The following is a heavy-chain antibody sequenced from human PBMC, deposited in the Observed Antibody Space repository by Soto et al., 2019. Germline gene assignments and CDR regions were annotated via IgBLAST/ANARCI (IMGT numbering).Heavy chain of an antibody. D-gene: IGHD4-17*01. CDR1: GYIFTING. J-gene: IGHJ4*02. CDR2: ISANSGNT. Sequence: QVQLVQSGAEVKMPGASVKVSCQASGYIFTINGISWVLQAPGQGLEWLGWISANSGNTNYAQNVQDRVILTTNTSTATAYMELRSLRSEDTAVDYCARDRNHGLDNWGQGTLVTGSS. CDR3: ARDRNHGLDN. V-gene: IGHV1-18*01.